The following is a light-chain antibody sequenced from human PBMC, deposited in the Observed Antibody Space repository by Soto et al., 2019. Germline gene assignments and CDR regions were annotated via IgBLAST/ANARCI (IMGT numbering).Light chain of an antibody. V-gene: IGKV3-20*01. CDR1: QNIYNNY. CDR3: QRYGSSPPHT. J-gene: IGKJ2*01. Sequence: EIVLTQSPGTLSLSPGEGATLSCRASQNIYNNYLAWYQQKPGQAPRLLISGASSRATGIPDRLSGSGSGTDFTLTISRLESEEFAVYYCQRYGSSPPHTFGQGTKLEIK. CDR2: GAS.